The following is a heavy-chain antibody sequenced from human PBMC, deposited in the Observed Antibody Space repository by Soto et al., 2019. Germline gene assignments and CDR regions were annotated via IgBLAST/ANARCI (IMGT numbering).Heavy chain of an antibody. J-gene: IGHJ3*02. CDR1: GFTFSNAW. V-gene: IGHV3-15*07. CDR2: IKSKTDGGTT. Sequence: PGGSLRLSCAASGFTFSNAWMNWVRQAPGKGLEWVGRIKSKTDGGTTDYAAPVKGRFTISRDDSKNTLYLQMNSLKTEDTAVYYCTTEYSSGWYASAFDIWGQGTMVTVSS. D-gene: IGHD6-19*01. CDR3: TTEYSSGWYASAFDI.